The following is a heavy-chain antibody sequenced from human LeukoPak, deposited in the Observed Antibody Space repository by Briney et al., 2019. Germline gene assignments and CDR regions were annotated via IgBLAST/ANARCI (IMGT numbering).Heavy chain of an antibody. CDR2: ISSRGSTM. Sequence: PGGSLRLSCAASGFTSTSYEMNWVRQAPGKGLEWVSYISSRGSTMYYADSVKGRFTISRDNAKNSLYLQMNSLRAEDTAVYYCARDYRFGGYDGDPNYYYMDVWGKGTTVTISS. CDR3: ARDYRFGGYDGDPNYYYMDV. V-gene: IGHV3-48*03. J-gene: IGHJ6*03. D-gene: IGHD5-12*01. CDR1: GFTSTSYE.